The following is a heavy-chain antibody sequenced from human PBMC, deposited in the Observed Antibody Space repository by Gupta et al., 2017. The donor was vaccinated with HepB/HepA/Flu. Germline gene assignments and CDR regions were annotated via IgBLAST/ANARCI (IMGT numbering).Heavy chain of an antibody. Sequence: QVQLVQSGPEVKMPGASVKVSCKASGYTFSSYGISWLRQAPGQDLEWMVWINTNNGNTNYGQKFQGRVTLTTDTSTSTAYMELGSLRSDDTAVYYCARKVLNYGFFNYWGQGSLVTVSS. D-gene: IGHD3-10*01. J-gene: IGHJ4*02. CDR3: ARKVLNYGFFNY. V-gene: IGHV1-18*01. CDR2: INTNNGNT. CDR1: GYTFSSYG.